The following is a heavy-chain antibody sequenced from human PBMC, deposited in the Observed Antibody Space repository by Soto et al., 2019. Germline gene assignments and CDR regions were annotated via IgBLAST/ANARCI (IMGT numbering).Heavy chain of an antibody. J-gene: IGHJ6*04. CDR2: ISWNGRSV. CDR1: GFIFDDYA. CDR3: AKGADMLDYYSLVYV. V-gene: IGHV3-9*01. Sequence: EVQLVESGGDSVQPGRSLRLSCAASGFIFDDYAMHWVRQVPGKGLEWVSGISWNGRSVAYADSVKGRFTISRDSAKRSLYLEMRSLTTEDTALYYCAKGADMLDYYSLVYVWGKGTTVTVSS. D-gene: IGHD3-10*01.